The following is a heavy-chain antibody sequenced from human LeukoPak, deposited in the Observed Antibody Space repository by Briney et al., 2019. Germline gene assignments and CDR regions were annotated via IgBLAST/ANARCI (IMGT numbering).Heavy chain of an antibody. CDR1: GGTFSSYA. D-gene: IGHD6-19*01. V-gene: IGHV1-69*06. CDR3: ARVSPFDVAGYYYYYFDMDV. Sequence: SLKVSCKASGGTFSSYAISWVRQAPGQGLEWMGGIIPIFGTANYAQKFQGRVTITVDKSTSTAYMELSSLRSEDTAVYYCARVSPFDVAGYYYYYFDMDVWGKGTTVTVSS. J-gene: IGHJ6*03. CDR2: IIPIFGTA.